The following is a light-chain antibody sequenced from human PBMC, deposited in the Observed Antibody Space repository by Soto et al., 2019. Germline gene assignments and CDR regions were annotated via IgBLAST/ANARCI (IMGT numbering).Light chain of an antibody. Sequence: SNSPAAVSASLSYKVTITCRASQGISNYLAWFQQKPGKVPKRLIYGASSLQGGVPSRFSGSGSGTEFTLTITSLQPEDVTTYCCQNSKSYPSRFGQGTKVAIK. V-gene: IGKV1-17*03. J-gene: IGKJ1*01. CDR1: QGISNY. CDR2: GAS. CDR3: QNSKSYPSR.